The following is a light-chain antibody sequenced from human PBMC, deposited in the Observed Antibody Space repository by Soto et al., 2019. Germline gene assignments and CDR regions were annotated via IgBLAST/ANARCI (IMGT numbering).Light chain of an antibody. J-gene: IGKJ4*01. CDR1: QTISGG. CDR2: KAS. CDR3: QQYNTYFSLT. Sequence: DSLMTQSPSTLSASVGDRLTITCRPSQTISGGVAWYQQKPGRAPKLXXYKASSLETGVPSRFSGSGSGTEFTLTISGLQPDDFTSYYCQQYNTYFSLTFGGGTKV. V-gene: IGKV1-5*03.